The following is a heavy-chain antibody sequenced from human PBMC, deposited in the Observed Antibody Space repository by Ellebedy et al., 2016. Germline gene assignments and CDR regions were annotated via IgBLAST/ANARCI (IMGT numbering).Heavy chain of an antibody. Sequence: GESLKISXAASGFTLRSYSMNWVRQAPGKGPEWVSSISGGGSGTYYTDSVKGRFTISRDNSKNTLYLEMNSLRAEDTAIYYCAKDWYQWESSSGWLDPWGQGTLVTVSS. CDR3: AKDWYQWESSSGWLDP. CDR1: GFTLRSYS. V-gene: IGHV3-23*01. CDR2: ISGGGSGT. D-gene: IGHD6-6*01. J-gene: IGHJ5*02.